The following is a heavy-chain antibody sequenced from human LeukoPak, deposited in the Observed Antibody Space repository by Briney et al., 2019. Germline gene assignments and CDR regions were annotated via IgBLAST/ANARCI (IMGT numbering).Heavy chain of an antibody. V-gene: IGHV3-7*01. D-gene: IGHD6-19*01. CDR3: ARDLVGYSSVGYFDY. Sequence: GGSLRLSCAASGFTFSGYWMSWVRQAPGKGLEWVANIKQDGSEKYYVDSVKGRFTISRDNAKNSLYLQMNSLRAEDTAVYYCARDLVGYSSVGYFDYWGQGTLVTVSS. CDR2: IKQDGSEK. CDR1: GFTFSGYW. J-gene: IGHJ4*02.